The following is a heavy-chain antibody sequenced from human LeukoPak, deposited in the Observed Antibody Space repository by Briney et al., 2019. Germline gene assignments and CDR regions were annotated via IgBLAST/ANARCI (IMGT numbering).Heavy chain of an antibody. D-gene: IGHD3-9*01. CDR2: INHSGST. Sequence: PGGSLRLSCAASGFTFSNAWMSWVRQAPGKGLEWIGEINHSGSTNYNPSLKSRVTISVDTSKNQFSLKLSSVTAADTAVYYCARRRRYFDWFFDYWGQGTLVTVSS. J-gene: IGHJ4*02. CDR1: GFTFSNAW. CDR3: ARRRRYFDWFFDY. V-gene: IGHV4-34*01.